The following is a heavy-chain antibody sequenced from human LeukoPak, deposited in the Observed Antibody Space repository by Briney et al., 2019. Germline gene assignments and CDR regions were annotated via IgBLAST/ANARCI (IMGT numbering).Heavy chain of an antibody. CDR3: ARMSMARGVINDY. Sequence: PGGSLRLSCAASGFTVSSNYMSWVRQAPGKGLEWVSVIYSGGSTYYADSVKGRFTISRDNSKNTLYLQMNSLRAEDTAVYYCARMSMARGVINDYWGQGTLVTVSS. V-gene: IGHV3-53*01. D-gene: IGHD3-10*01. CDR2: IYSGGST. J-gene: IGHJ4*02. CDR1: GFTVSSNY.